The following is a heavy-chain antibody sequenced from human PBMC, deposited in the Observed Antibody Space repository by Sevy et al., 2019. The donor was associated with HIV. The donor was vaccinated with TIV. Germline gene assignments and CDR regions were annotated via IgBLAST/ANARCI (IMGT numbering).Heavy chain of an antibody. D-gene: IGHD2-15*01. J-gene: IGHJ6*03. CDR2: INPNSGGT. CDR3: TRDQATRYSYYYYMDV. CDR1: GYTFTGYY. V-gene: IGHV1-2*02. Sequence: ASVKVSCKASGYTFTGYYMHWVRQAPGQGLEWMGWINPNSGGTNYAQKFQGRVTMTRDTSISTAYMELSRLRSDDTAVYYCTRDQATRYSYYYYMDVWGKGTTVTVSS.